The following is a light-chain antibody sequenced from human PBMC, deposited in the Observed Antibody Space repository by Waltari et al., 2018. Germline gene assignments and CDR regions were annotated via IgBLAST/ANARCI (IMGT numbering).Light chain of an antibody. Sequence: QSVLTQPPSASGTPGQRVTISCSGSSSKIGSNTVNWYQQLPGTAPNLLIYSNNQRPSGVPDRFSGSKSGTSASLAISGLQSEDETDYYCAAWDDSLNGPVFGGGTKLTVL. CDR3: AAWDDSLNGPV. CDR2: SNN. V-gene: IGLV1-44*01. J-gene: IGLJ3*02. CDR1: SSKIGSNT.